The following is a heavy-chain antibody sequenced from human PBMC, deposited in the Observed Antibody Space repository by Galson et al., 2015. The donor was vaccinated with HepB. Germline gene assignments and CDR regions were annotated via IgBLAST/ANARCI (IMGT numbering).Heavy chain of an antibody. J-gene: IGHJ3*02. CDR3: ASATGLLGRDDALDI. CDR2: INPDSGVT. Sequence: SVKVSCKASGYSFSSYYLHWVRQAPGHGLEWMGWINPDSGVTDYAQKFHGRVTVTRDTSVTSAYMVLTGLTSDDTAVYYCASATGLLGRDDALDIWGQGTVVVVSS. CDR1: GYSFSSYY. D-gene: IGHD7-27*01. V-gene: IGHV1-2*02.